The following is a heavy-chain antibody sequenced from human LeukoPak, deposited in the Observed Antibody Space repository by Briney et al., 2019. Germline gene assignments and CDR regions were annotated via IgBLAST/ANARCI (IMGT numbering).Heavy chain of an antibody. CDR1: GGTFSSYA. CDR3: ARDLSSYDILTGYYIPDYYYYGMDV. Sequence: GASVKVSCKASGGTFSSYAISWVRQAPGQGLEWMGGIIPIFGTANYAQKFQGRVTITADESTSTAYMELSSLRSEDTAVYYCARDLSSYDILTGYYIPDYYYYGMDVWGQGTTVTVSS. J-gene: IGHJ6*02. CDR2: IIPIFGTA. V-gene: IGHV1-69*01. D-gene: IGHD3-9*01.